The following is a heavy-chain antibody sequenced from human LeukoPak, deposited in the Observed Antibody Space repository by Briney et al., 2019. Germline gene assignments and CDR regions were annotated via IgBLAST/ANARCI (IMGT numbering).Heavy chain of an antibody. J-gene: IGHJ4*02. CDR1: GFTFSSYA. CDR3: AKGSLGSLAGYFDY. Sequence: GGSLRLSCAASGFTFSSYAMSWVRQAPGKGLEWVSAVSGSGGSTYYADSVKGRFTISRDNSKNTLYLQMNSLRAEDTAVYYCAKGSLGSLAGYFDYWGQGTLVTVSS. CDR2: VSGSGGST. D-gene: IGHD1-26*01. V-gene: IGHV3-23*01.